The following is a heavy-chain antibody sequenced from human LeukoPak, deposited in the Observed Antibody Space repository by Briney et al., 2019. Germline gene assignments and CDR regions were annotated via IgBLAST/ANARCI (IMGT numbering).Heavy chain of an antibody. J-gene: IGHJ4*02. V-gene: IGHV3-7*04. CDR3: ARMYSSSLPNY. CDR2: IKQDGSEK. CDR1: GFTFSNYW. Sequence: GGSLRLSCAASGFTFSNYWMSWVRQAPGKGLEWVANIKQDGSEKYYVDSVKGRFTISRDNAKNSPYLQMNSLRDEDTALYYCARMYSSSLPNYWGQGTLVTVSS. D-gene: IGHD6-13*01.